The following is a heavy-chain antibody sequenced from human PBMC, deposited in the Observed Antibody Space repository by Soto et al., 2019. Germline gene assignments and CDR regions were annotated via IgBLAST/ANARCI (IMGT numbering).Heavy chain of an antibody. Sequence: EVQLLESGGGLVQSGGSLRLSCVASGFHLSDYALNWVRQAPGKGLEWVSAISGGDGSRTYYADSVKGRFAISRDTAKRTVFLQMNNLRPEDTAVYYCANVRGWGQGALVSVSS. CDR2: ISGGDGSRT. CDR3: ANVRG. CDR1: GFHLSDYA. D-gene: IGHD3-10*01. V-gene: IGHV3-23*01. J-gene: IGHJ4*02.